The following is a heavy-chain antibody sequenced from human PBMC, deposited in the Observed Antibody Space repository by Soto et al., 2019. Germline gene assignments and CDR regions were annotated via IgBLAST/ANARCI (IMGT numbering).Heavy chain of an antibody. CDR2: ISYDGRNK. Sequence: QVQLVESGGGVVQPGRSLRLSCAASGFTFRSYAMHWVRQAPGKGLEWVAVISYDGRNKYYADSVKGRFTTSRDNSKNTLYLQMNRLRAEHTAVYYCAREIEQLLDYWGQGTLVTVSS. CDR1: GFTFRSYA. CDR3: AREIEQLLDY. D-gene: IGHD1-1*01. J-gene: IGHJ4*02. V-gene: IGHV3-30*04.